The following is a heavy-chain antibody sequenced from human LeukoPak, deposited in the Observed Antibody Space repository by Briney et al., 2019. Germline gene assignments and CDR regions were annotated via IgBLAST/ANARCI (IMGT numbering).Heavy chain of an antibody. CDR3: AKTAGIAAAADFDY. CDR2: IRYDGSNK. D-gene: IGHD6-13*01. CDR1: GFSFSSYG. V-gene: IGHV3-30*02. J-gene: IGHJ4*02. Sequence: GGSLRLSCAASGFSFSSYGMHWVRQAPGKGLEWVAFIRYDGSNKYYADSGKGRFTISRDNSKNTLYLQMNSLRAEDTAVYYCAKTAGIAAAADFDYWGQGTLVTVSS.